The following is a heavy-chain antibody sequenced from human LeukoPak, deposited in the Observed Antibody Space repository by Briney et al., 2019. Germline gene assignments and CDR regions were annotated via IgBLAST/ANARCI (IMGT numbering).Heavy chain of an antibody. CDR1: GYTFTSYD. CDR2: MNPNSGNT. V-gene: IGHV1-8*01. Sequence: ASVKVSCKASGYTFTSYDINWVRQATGQGLEWMGWMNPNSGNTGYAQKFQGRVTMTRNTSISTAYMELSSLRSEDTAVYYCARGRCHQYYYDSSGYWGDYWGQGTLVTVSS. J-gene: IGHJ4*02. D-gene: IGHD3-22*01. CDR3: ARGRCHQYYYDSSGYWGDY.